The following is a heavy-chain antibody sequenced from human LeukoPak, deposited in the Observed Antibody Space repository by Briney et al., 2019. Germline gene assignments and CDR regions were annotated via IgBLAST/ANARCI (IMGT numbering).Heavy chain of an antibody. CDR2: IDTGTSTI. Sequence: PGGSLRLSCAASGFTFSTYSMNWVRQAPGKGLEWVSYIDTGTSTIYYADSVKGRFTISKGNAKNSLYLQMNSLRTEDTAVYYCARDWDYGDYHGGGGVVFAFDIWGQGTMVTVSS. V-gene: IGHV3-48*01. CDR3: ARDWDYGDYHGGGGVVFAFDI. CDR1: GFTFSTYS. J-gene: IGHJ3*02. D-gene: IGHD4-17*01.